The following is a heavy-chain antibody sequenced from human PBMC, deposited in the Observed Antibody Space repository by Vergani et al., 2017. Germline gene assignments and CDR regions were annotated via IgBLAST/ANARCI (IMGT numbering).Heavy chain of an antibody. CDR2: IIPIFGTA. V-gene: IGHV1-69*01. Sequence: QVQLVQSGAEVKKPGSSVKVSCKASGGTFSSYAISWVRQAPGQGLEWMGGIIPIFGTANYAQKFQGRVTITADESTSTAYMELSSLRSDDTAVYYCAREGGLLWFGEPTNYGMDVWGQGTTVTVSS. D-gene: IGHD3-10*01. CDR3: AREGGLLWFGEPTNYGMDV. CDR1: GGTFSSYA. J-gene: IGHJ6*02.